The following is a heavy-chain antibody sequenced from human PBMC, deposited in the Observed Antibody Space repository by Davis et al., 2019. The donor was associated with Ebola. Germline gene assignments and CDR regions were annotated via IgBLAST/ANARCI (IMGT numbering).Heavy chain of an antibody. J-gene: IGHJ4*02. D-gene: IGHD4-17*01. CDR3: ARHPTTVPYFDY. Sequence: SETLSLTCTVSGGSISSYYWSWIRQPPGKGLEWIGYIYYSGSTNYNPSLKSRVTISVDTSKNQFSLKLSSVSAADTAVYYCARHPTTVPYFDYWGQGTLVTVSS. V-gene: IGHV4-59*08. CDR2: IYYSGST. CDR1: GGSISSYY.